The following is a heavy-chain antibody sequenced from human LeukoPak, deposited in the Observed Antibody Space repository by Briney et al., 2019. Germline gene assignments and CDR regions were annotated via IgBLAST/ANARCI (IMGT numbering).Heavy chain of an antibody. J-gene: IGHJ6*03. CDR1: GGTFSSYA. D-gene: IGHD1-7*01. CDR2: IIPIFGTA. Sequence: SVKVSCKASGGTFSSYAISWVRQAPGRGLEWMGRIIPIFGTANYARKFQGRVTITTDESTSTAYMELSSLRSEDTAVYYCAREGTGTTPHPYYYYYMDVWGKGTTVTVSS. V-gene: IGHV1-69*05. CDR3: AREGTGTTPHPYYYYYMDV.